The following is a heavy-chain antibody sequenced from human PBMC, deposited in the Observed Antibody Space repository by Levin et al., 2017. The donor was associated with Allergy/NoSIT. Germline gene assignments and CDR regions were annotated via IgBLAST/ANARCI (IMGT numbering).Heavy chain of an antibody. V-gene: IGHV3-30*18. Sequence: PGGSLRLSCAASGFTFSSYGMHWVRQAPGKGLEWVAVISYDGSNKYYADSVKGRFTISRDNSKNTLYLQMNSLRAEDTAVYYCAKRGGYSLGGSFDYWGQGTLVTVSS. CDR1: GFTFSSYG. CDR2: ISYDGSNK. J-gene: IGHJ4*02. D-gene: IGHD5-18*01. CDR3: AKRGGYSLGGSFDY.